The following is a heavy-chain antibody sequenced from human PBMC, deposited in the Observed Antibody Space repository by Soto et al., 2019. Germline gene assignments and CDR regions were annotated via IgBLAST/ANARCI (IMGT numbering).Heavy chain of an antibody. CDR3: VYSYGYPYYFGY. D-gene: IGHD5-18*01. CDR1: GGSISSGGYY. V-gene: IGHV4-31*03. CDR2: IYYSGST. J-gene: IGHJ4*02. Sequence: PSETLSLTCTVSGGSISSGGYYWSWIRQHPGKGLEWIGYIYYSGSTYYNPSLKSRVTISVDTSKNQFSLKLSSVTAADTAVYYCVYSYGYPYYFGYWGQGTLVTVSS.